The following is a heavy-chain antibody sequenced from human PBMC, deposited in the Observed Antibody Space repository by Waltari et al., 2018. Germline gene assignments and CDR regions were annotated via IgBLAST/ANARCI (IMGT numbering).Heavy chain of an antibody. D-gene: IGHD5-12*01. CDR2: IHYSGSS. Sequence: QVQLQESGPGLVKPSETLSLTCTVSGGSTSTYYWSWVRQSPGKGLEWIGYIHYSGSSVYNPSLRSRVAISLDTPNSQFSLRLRSVTAADAAIYYCARRVSTKGAFEVWGRGTLVTVSP. CDR1: GGSTSTYY. CDR3: ARRVSTKGAFEV. J-gene: IGHJ3*01. V-gene: IGHV4-59*01.